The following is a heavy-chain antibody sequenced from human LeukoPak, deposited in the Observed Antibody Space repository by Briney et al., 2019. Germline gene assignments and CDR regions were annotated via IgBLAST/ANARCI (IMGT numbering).Heavy chain of an antibody. D-gene: IGHD1-26*01. CDR2: IYYSGST. V-gene: IGHV4-61*01. Sequence: PSETLSLTCTVSGGSLSSGNYYWSWIRQPPGKGLEWIGYIYYSGSTNYNPSLKSRVTISVDTSKNQFSLKLTSVTAADTAVYYCARGVGAVYWYFDLWGRGTLVTVSS. J-gene: IGHJ2*01. CDR1: GGSLSSGNYY. CDR3: ARGVGAVYWYFDL.